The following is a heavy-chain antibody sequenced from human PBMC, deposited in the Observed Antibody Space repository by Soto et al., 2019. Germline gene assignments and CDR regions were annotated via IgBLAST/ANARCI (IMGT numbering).Heavy chain of an antibody. CDR1: GFTLNLYG. V-gene: IGHV3-33*01. Sequence: VESGGGVVQSGRSLRLSCAASGFTLNLYGIHWVRQAPGKGLEWVAHLWYDRVRQSYVDSVTGRFTVSRDSSTNTIYLQMNSLRPEDTATYFCVRESTPPFFDSWGQGTLVTVTS. D-gene: IGHD2-2*01. CDR3: VRESTPPFFDS. CDR2: LWYDRVRQ. J-gene: IGHJ4*02.